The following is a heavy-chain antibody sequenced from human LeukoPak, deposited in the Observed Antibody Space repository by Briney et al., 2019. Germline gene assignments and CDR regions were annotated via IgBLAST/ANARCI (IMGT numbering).Heavy chain of an antibody. CDR2: IKEDGSEK. D-gene: IGHD4-23*01. V-gene: IGHV3-7*03. CDR3: GRDVYGGNDY. Sequence: GGSLRLSCAASGFISSSYWMSRVRQAPGKGLEWVANIKEDGSEKYYVDSVKGRFTISRDNAKNSLYLQMNSLRAEDTAVYYCGRDVYGGNDYWGQGTLVTVSS. J-gene: IGHJ4*02. CDR1: GFISSSYW.